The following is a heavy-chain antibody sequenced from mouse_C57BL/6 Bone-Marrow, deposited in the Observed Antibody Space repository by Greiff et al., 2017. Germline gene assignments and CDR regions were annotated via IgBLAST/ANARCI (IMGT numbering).Heavy chain of an antibody. J-gene: IGHJ1*03. Sequence: DVKLVESGGGLVKPGGSLKLSCAASGFTFSSYAMSWVRQTPEKRLEWVATISDGGSYTYYPDNVKGRFTISRDNAKNNLYLQMSHLKSEETAMYYCARGRTIGTYWYFDVWGTGTTVTVSS. CDR2: ISDGGSYT. CDR1: GFTFSSYA. CDR3: ARGRTIGTYWYFDV. D-gene: IGHD2-5*01. V-gene: IGHV5-4*03.